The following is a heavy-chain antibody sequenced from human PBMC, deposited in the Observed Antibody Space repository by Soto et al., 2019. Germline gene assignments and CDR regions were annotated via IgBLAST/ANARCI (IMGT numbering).Heavy chain of an antibody. J-gene: IGHJ4*02. Sequence: EVQLVESGGGLVQPGGSLRLSCAASGFTFSSYEMKWVRQAPGKGREWISYISNSGTTTYYADTVKGRFTISRDNAMSSLYLQMNSLRAEDTAIYYCARDLRSSGGVYFDNWGQGTLVTVSS. V-gene: IGHV3-48*03. D-gene: IGHD6-6*01. CDR3: ARDLRSSGGVYFDN. CDR2: ISNSGTTT. CDR1: GFTFSSYE.